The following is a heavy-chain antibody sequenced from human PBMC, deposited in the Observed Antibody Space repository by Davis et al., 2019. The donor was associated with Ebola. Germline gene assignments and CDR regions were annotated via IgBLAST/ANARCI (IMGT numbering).Heavy chain of an antibody. CDR2: INHSGST. CDR1: GGSFSGYY. CDR3: ARVYKRGIVGATGY. D-gene: IGHD1-26*01. Sequence: SETLSLTCAVYGGSFSGYYWSWIRQPPGKGLEWIGEINHSGSTNYNPSLKSRVTISVDTSKNQFSLKLSSVTAADTAVYYCARVYKRGIVGATGYWGQGTLVTVSS. V-gene: IGHV4-34*01. J-gene: IGHJ4*02.